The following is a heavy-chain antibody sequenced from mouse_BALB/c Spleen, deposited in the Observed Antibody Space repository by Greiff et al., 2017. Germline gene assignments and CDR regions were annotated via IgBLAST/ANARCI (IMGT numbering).Heavy chain of an antibody. CDR1: GFAFSSYD. J-gene: IGHJ2*01. Sequence: EVKLMESGGGLVKPGGSLKLSCAASGFAFSSYDMSWVRQTPEKRLEWVAYISSGGGSTYYPDTVKGRFTISRDNAKNTLYLQMSSLKAEDTAMYYCARQPTGTDFDYWGQGTTLTVSS. V-gene: IGHV5-12-1*01. CDR3: ARQPTGTDFDY. D-gene: IGHD4-1*01. CDR2: ISSGGGST.